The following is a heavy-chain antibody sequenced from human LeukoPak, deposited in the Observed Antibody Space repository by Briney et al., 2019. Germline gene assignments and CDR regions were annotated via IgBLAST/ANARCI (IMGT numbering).Heavy chain of an antibody. V-gene: IGHV3-66*01. CDR2: IYSGGST. J-gene: IGHJ4*02. CDR1: GFTVSSNY. CDR3: ARFTHGGDFDY. Sequence: PGGSLRLSCTASGFTVSSNYMSWVRQARGKGLEWVSVIYSGGSTSYADSVKGRFTISRDNSKNTLYLQMNSLRAEDTAVYYCARFTHGGDFDYWGQGTLVTVSS. D-gene: IGHD2-21*01.